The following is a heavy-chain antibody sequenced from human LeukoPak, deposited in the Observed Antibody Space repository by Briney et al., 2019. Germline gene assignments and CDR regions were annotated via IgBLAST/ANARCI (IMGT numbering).Heavy chain of an antibody. CDR2: INQSGST. V-gene: IGHV4-34*01. Sequence: SETLSLTCAVYGGSFSSYYWSWIRQPPRKGLEWIGEINQSGSTNYNPSLKSRVTISIDTSKNQFSLKLSSVTAADTAVYYCARQDWLLNLCYYYYMDVWGKGTTVTVSS. CDR3: ARQDWLLNLCYYYYMDV. J-gene: IGHJ6*03. CDR1: GGSFSSYY. D-gene: IGHD3/OR15-3a*01.